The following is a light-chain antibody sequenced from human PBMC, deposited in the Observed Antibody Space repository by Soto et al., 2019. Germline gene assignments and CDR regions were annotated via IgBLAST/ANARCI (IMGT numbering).Light chain of an antibody. V-gene: IGKV3-15*01. CDR1: QSVSSN. J-gene: IGKJ2*01. CDR2: GAS. Sequence: EIVMMQSPATLSVSQGERATLSCRASQSVSSNLAWYQQKPGQATRLLIYGASTRATGIPARFSGSGSGTEFTLTISSLLSEDVAVYYCQQYNNWPPPYTFGQGTKVDIK. CDR3: QQYNNWPPPYT.